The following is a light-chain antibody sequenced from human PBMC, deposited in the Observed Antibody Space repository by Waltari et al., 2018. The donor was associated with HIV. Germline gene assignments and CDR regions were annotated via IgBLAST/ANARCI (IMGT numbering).Light chain of an antibody. V-gene: IGLV1-44*01. Sequence: QSVLTQPPSASGTPGQRVTISCSGSSSNIGSRPVNWYQQLAGSAPTLLIYRSDLRPSGVPDRFSGSKSAASASLAIVGLQSEDEATYYGASWDDSLNGVIFGGGTELTVL. CDR2: RSD. J-gene: IGLJ2*01. CDR3: ASWDDSLNGVI. CDR1: SSNIGSRP.